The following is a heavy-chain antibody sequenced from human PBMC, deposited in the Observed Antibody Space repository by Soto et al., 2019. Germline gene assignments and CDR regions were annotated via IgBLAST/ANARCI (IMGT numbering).Heavy chain of an antibody. Sequence: SETLSLTCTVSGGSISSGGYYWSWIRQHPGKGLEWIGYIYYSGSTYYNPSLKSRVTISVDTSKNQFSLKLSSVTAADTAVYYCARGAIVVVPAALRIFDPWGQGTLVTVSS. CDR2: IYYSGST. D-gene: IGHD2-2*01. J-gene: IGHJ5*02. CDR1: GGSISSGGYY. V-gene: IGHV4-31*03. CDR3: ARGAIVVVPAALRIFDP.